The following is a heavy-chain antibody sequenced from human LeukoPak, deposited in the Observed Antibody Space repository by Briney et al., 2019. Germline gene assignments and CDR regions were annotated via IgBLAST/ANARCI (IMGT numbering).Heavy chain of an antibody. CDR1: GGSISSSSYY. CDR3: ARESITGTPGWFDP. V-gene: IGHV4-39*01. CDR2: IYYSGST. Sequence: SETLSLTCTVSGGSISSSSYYWGWIRQPPGKGLEWIGSIYYSGSTYYNPSLKSRVTISVDTSKNQFSLKLSSVTAADTAVYYCARESITGTPGWFDPWGQGTLVTVSS. D-gene: IGHD1-20*01. J-gene: IGHJ5*02.